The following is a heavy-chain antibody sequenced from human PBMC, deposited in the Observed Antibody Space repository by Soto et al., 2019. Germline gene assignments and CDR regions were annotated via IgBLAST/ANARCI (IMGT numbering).Heavy chain of an antibody. CDR2: IYPGDSDT. CDR3: ATQTGVVTRAGAFDI. CDR1: GYSFTSYW. Sequence: GESLKISCKGSGYSFTSYWIGWVRQMPGKGLEWMGIIYPGDSDTIYSPSLQGQVTISADKSISTAYLQWSSLKASDTAMYYCATQTGVVTRAGAFDIWGQGTMVTVSS. J-gene: IGHJ3*02. D-gene: IGHD2-21*02. V-gene: IGHV5-51*03.